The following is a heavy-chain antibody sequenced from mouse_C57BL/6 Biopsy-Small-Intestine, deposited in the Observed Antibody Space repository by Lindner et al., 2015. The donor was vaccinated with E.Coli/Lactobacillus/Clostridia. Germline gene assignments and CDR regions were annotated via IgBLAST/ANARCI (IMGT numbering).Heavy chain of an antibody. CDR2: INPNSGDT. Sequence: SVKVSCKASGYSFTGYYIHWVRQAPGQGLEWMGRINPNSGDTQSPQKFQDWVTMTRDTSIGTAYMDLTRLKSDDTAVYYCARDGAEDSSWFRGYFVGFDVWGQGTTVTVSS. V-gene: IGHV1-66*01. CDR1: GYSFTGYY. CDR3: ARDGAEDSSWFRGYFVGFDV. J-gene: IGHJ1*01. D-gene: IGHD3-1*01.